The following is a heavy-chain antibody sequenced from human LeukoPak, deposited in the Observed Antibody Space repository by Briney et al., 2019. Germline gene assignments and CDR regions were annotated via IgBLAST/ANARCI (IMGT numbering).Heavy chain of an antibody. CDR2: ISWNSGSI. Sequence: SLRLSCAASGFTFDDYAMHWVRQAPGKGLEWVSGISWNSGSIGYADSVKGRFTISRDNAKNSLYLQMNSLRAEDTALYYCAKAVDELVQGDFDYWGQGTLVTVSS. CDR3: AKAVDELVQGDFDY. J-gene: IGHJ4*02. CDR1: GFTFDDYA. V-gene: IGHV3-9*01. D-gene: IGHD1/OR15-1a*01.